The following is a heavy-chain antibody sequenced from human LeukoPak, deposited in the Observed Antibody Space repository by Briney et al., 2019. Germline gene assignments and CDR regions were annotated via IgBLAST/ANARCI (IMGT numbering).Heavy chain of an antibody. CDR1: GGSISSYY. J-gene: IGHJ5*02. V-gene: IGHV4-59*12. CDR3: ARGRKRASGAAAKFNWFDP. CDR2: IYYSGST. D-gene: IGHD6-13*01. Sequence: SETLSLTCTVPGGSISSYYWSWIRQPPGKGLEWIGYIYYSGSTNYNPSLKSRVTISVDTSKNQFSLKLSSVTAADTAVYYCARGRKRASGAAAKFNWFDPWGQGTLVTVSS.